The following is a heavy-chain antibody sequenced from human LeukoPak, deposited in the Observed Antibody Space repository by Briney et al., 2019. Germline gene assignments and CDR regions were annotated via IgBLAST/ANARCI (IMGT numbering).Heavy chain of an antibody. V-gene: IGHV4-59*08. CDR1: GGSISSYY. D-gene: IGHD6-13*01. J-gene: IGHJ2*01. CDR3: SRLTPSDSSSWYWYFGL. Sequence: SETLSLTCTVSGGSISSYYWSWIRQPPGKGLEWIGYIYYSGSTNYNPSLKSRVTISVDTSKNQFSLKLNTVTAADTAVYYCSRLTPSDSSSWYWYFGLWGRGTLVTVSS. CDR2: IYYSGST.